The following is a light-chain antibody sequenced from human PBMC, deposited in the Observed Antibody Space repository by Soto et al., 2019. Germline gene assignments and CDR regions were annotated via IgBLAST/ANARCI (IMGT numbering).Light chain of an antibody. Sequence: DLPMTQSPSTLSASVGDRVTITCRASQNVDHWVAWYQQKPGKAPKFLIYDASNLESGVPSRFSGRGSGTEFTLTISSLQPDDFATYYCQRYNSNSRTFGQGTSV. J-gene: IGKJ1*01. CDR3: QRYNSNSRT. CDR2: DAS. V-gene: IGKV1-5*01. CDR1: QNVDHW.